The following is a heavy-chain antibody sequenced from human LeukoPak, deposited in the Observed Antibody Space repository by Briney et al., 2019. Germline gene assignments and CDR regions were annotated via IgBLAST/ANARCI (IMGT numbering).Heavy chain of an antibody. J-gene: IGHJ4*02. CDR1: GGSISSGSYY. CDR3: ARVKGAAAGTV. Sequence: PSETLSLTCTVSGGSISSGSYYWNWIRQPAGKGLEWIGRIYTSGSTDYNPSLKSRVAISVDTSKNQFSLKLSSVTAADTAVYYCARVKGAAAGTVWGQGTLVTVSS. CDR2: IYTSGST. D-gene: IGHD6-13*01. V-gene: IGHV4-61*02.